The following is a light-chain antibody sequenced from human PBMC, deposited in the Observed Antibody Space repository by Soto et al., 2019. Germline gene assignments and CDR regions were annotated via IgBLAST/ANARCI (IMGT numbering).Light chain of an antibody. Sequence: QSALTQPASVSGSPGQSITISCTGTSSDVGGYNYVSWYQQHPGKAPKLMIYEVSNRPLGVSNRFSGSKSGNTASLTISGLQAEDEADYYCTSYTSSSTLDVFGTRTKGTVL. CDR2: EVS. CDR3: TSYTSSSTLDV. CDR1: SSDVGGYNY. V-gene: IGLV2-14*01. J-gene: IGLJ1*01.